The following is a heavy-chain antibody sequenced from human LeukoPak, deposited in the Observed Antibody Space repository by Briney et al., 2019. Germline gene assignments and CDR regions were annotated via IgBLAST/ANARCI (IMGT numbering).Heavy chain of an antibody. J-gene: IGHJ5*02. CDR3: AKDSISGAYYDFWSGYWEGANWFDP. Sequence: GTSLRLSCAASGNYWMHWVRQVPGKGLVWVSHINSDGSWTSYADSVKGRFTISRDNSKSTLYLQMNSLRAEDTAVYYCAKDSISGAYYDFWSGYWEGANWFDPWGQGTLVTVSS. V-gene: IGHV3-74*01. CDR1: GNYW. D-gene: IGHD3-3*01. CDR2: INSDGSWT.